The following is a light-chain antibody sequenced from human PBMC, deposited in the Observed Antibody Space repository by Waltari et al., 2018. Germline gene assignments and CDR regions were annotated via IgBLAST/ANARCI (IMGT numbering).Light chain of an antibody. CDR2: QVS. Sequence: QSALTQPPSASGSPGQSVTISCTGTSSDVGAYNYVSWYQQHPGKAPKLIIYQVSKRPSGVPDRFSGSKSGKTASLTVSGLQAEDEADYYCSSYAGSNNLLFGGGTKVIVL. CDR1: SSDVGAYNY. J-gene: IGLJ3*02. V-gene: IGLV2-8*01. CDR3: SSYAGSNNLL.